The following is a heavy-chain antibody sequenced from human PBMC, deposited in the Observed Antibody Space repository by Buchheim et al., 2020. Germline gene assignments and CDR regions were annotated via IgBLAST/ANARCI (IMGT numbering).Heavy chain of an antibody. CDR2: ISYDGSNK. CDR3: AKDGDVNLATFDY. Sequence: QVQLVESGGGVVQPGRSLRLSCAASGFTFSSYGMHWVRQAPGKGLEWVAVISYDGSNKYYADSVKGRFTISRDNSKNTLYLQMNSLRAEDTAVYYCAKDGDVNLATFDYWGQGTL. CDR1: GFTFSSYG. V-gene: IGHV3-30*18. J-gene: IGHJ4*02. D-gene: IGHD7-27*01.